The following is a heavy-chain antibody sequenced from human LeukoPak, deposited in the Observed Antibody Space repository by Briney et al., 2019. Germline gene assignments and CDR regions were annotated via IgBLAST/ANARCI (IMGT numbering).Heavy chain of an antibody. V-gene: IGHV3-7*03. CDR2: IEEDGDKR. D-gene: IGHD2-15*01. CDR1: GFTFSSYW. CDR3: ARDGVAY. J-gene: IGHJ4*02. Sequence: GGSLRLSCAASGFTFSSYWMTWVRQPPGKGLEWVATIEEDGDKRYYVDSVKARFTISRDNAKNSLYLQMNSLRAEDTAVYYCARDGVAYWGQGTLVIVSS.